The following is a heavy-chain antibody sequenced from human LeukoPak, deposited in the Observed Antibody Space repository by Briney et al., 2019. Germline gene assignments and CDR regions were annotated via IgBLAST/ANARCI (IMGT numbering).Heavy chain of an antibody. D-gene: IGHD1-26*01. V-gene: IGHV4-39*01. CDR1: GGSISSSSYY. Sequence: KASETLSLTCSVSGGSISSSSYYWGWIRQPPGKGLEWIGSIYYSGSTYYNPSLKSRVTISVDTSKNQFSLKLSSVTAADTAVYYCARHSGPKVQEYSGSLDAFDIWGQGTMVTVP. J-gene: IGHJ3*02. CDR2: IYYSGST. CDR3: ARHSGPKVQEYSGSLDAFDI.